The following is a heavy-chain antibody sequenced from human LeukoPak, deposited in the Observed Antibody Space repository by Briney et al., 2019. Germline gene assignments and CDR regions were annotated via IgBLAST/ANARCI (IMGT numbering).Heavy chain of an antibody. J-gene: IGHJ3*02. Sequence: GESLKISCKGSGYIFTSYWIGWVRQMPGKGLEWMGSIYPGDADTRYSPSFQGQVTISADKSISSAYLQWSSLKAPYTAMYYCARPHWKSTNFYSGGCFDIWGQGTMVIVSS. CDR2: IYPGDADT. V-gene: IGHV5-51*01. D-gene: IGHD2/OR15-2a*01. CDR1: GYIFTSYW. CDR3: ARPHWKSTNFYSGGCFDI.